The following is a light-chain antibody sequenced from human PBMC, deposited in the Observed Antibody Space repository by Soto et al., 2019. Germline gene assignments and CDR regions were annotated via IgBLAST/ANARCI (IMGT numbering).Light chain of an antibody. CDR2: DVN. CDR3: SSSTRSSTHV. V-gene: IGLV2-14*03. Sequence: QSALTQPASVSGSPGQSITISCTGTSSDVGGYNFVSWYQQHPGKVPKLMIFDVNSRTSGVSDCFSGSKSGNTASLTISALQAEEEGDYYCSSSTRSSTHVFGSGTKVTVL. CDR1: SSDVGGYNF. J-gene: IGLJ1*01.